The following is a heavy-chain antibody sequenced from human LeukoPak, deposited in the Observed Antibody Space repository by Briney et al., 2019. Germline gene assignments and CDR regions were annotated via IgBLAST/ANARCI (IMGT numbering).Heavy chain of an antibody. D-gene: IGHD1-26*01. Sequence: GRSLRLSCAASGFTFSSYGMHWVRQAPGKGLEGVAVISYDGSNKYYADSVKGRFTISRDNSKNTLYLQMNSLRAEDTAVYYCAKDGGTYSGSSGLDYWGQGTLVTVSS. J-gene: IGHJ4*02. CDR3: AKDGGTYSGSSGLDY. CDR2: ISYDGSNK. CDR1: GFTFSSYG. V-gene: IGHV3-30*18.